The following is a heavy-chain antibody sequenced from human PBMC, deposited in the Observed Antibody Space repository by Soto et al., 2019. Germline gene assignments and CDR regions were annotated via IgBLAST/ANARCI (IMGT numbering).Heavy chain of an antibody. D-gene: IGHD6-19*01. CDR3: ARMAIAVFSLVLDAFDI. V-gene: IGHV4-34*01. Sequence: PSETLSLTCAVYGGSFSGYYWSWIRQPPGKGLEWIGEINHSGSTNYNPSLKSRVTISVDTSKNQFSLKLSSVTAADTAVYYCARMAIAVFSLVLDAFDIWGQGTMVTVSS. CDR2: INHSGST. CDR1: GGSFSGYY. J-gene: IGHJ3*02.